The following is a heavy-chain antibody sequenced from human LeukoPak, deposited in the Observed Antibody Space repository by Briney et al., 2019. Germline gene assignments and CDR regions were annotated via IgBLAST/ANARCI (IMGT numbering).Heavy chain of an antibody. CDR2: IRYDGSNK. V-gene: IGHV3-30*02. Sequence: GGSLRLSCAASGFTFSSYGMHWVRQAPGQGLEWVAFIRYDGSNKYYADSVKGRFTISRDNSKNTLYLQMNSLRAEDTAVYYCAKSPVYYDSSGYYYWGAFDMWGQGTTVTVSS. D-gene: IGHD3-22*01. CDR1: GFTFSSYG. CDR3: AKSPVYYDSSGYYYWGAFDM. J-gene: IGHJ3*02.